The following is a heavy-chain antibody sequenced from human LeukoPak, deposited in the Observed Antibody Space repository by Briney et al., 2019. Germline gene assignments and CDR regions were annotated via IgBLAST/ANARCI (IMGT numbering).Heavy chain of an antibody. J-gene: IGHJ3*02. CDR2: IYYSGST. V-gene: IGHV4-31*03. CDR3: ASSMEWELPDAFDI. Sequence: SQTLSLTCTVSGGSISSGGYYWGWIRQHPGKGLEGIGYIYYSGSTYYNPSLKSRVTISVDTSKNQFSLKLSSVTAADTAVYYCASSMEWELPDAFDIWGQGTMVTVSS. D-gene: IGHD1-26*01. CDR1: GGSISSGGYY.